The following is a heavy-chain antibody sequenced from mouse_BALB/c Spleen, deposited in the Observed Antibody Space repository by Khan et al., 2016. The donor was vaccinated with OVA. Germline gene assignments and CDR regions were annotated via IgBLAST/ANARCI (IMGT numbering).Heavy chain of an antibody. J-gene: IGHJ3*01. V-gene: IGHV1-69*02. D-gene: IGHD2-4*01. Sequence: QVQLQQSGAELVRPGASVKLSCKASGYTFTNYWINWVKQRPGQGLEWIGNIYPSDGYTNYNQKFKDKATLTVDKSSSTAYMQLSSPTSEVSAVYYCTSEGDTIISPWFGYWGQGTLVTVSA. CDR1: GYTFTNYW. CDR3: TSEGDTIISPWFGY. CDR2: IYPSDGYT.